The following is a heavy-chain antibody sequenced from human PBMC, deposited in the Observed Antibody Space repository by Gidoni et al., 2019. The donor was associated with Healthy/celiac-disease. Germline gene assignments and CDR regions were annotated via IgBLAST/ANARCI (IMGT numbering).Heavy chain of an antibody. Sequence: EVQLVESGGGLVKPGGSLRLSCATSGFTFSSYSMNWVRQAPGKGLEWVSSISSSSSYIYYADSVKGRFTISRDNAKNSLYLQMNSLRAEDTAVYYCARAGDYGPYYFDYWGQGTLVTVSS. CDR2: ISSSSSYI. J-gene: IGHJ4*02. D-gene: IGHD4-17*01. CDR1: GFTFSSYS. V-gene: IGHV3-21*01. CDR3: ARAGDYGPYYFDY.